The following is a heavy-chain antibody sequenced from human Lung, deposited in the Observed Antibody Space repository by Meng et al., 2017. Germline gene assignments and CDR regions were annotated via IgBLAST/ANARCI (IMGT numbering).Heavy chain of an antibody. V-gene: IGHV3-15*01. D-gene: IGHD2-15*01. Sequence: GESLKISCEGSGFTFSNAYMTWVRQVPGKRLEWVGRSTSKPDGETIDYAAPVKGRFTISRDDSRNTVDLQMNSLKTEDTAVYYCSGHIDYWGQGPVVTFPS. CDR2: STSKPDGETI. CDR3: SGHIDY. CDR1: GFTFSNAY. J-gene: IGHJ4*02.